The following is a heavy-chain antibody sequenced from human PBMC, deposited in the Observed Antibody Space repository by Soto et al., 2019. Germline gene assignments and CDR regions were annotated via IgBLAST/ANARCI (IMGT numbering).Heavy chain of an antibody. V-gene: IGHV1-69*13. CDR2: IIPIFGTA. CDR3: ASHLYYDFWSGTSPYYYYGMDV. CDR1: GGTFSSYA. J-gene: IGHJ6*02. Sequence: SVKVSCKASGGTFSSYAISWVRQAPGQGLEWMGGIIPIFGTANYAQKFQGRVTITADESTSTAYMELSSLRSEDTAVYYCASHLYYDFWSGTSPYYYYGMDVWGQGTTVTVSS. D-gene: IGHD3-3*01.